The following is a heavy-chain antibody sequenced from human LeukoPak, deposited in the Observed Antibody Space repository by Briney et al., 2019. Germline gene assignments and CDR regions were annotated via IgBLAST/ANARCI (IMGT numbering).Heavy chain of an antibody. D-gene: IGHD6-13*01. CDR3: ARDIGIEQQLAQGPDHGDAFDI. V-gene: IGHV3-30*04. CDR1: GFSFSSYA. Sequence: GGSLRLSCAASGFSFSSYAMHWVRQAPGKGLEWVAVISYDGSYKYYADSLKGRFTISRDNSKNTLYLQMNSLRAEDTAVYYCARDIGIEQQLAQGPDHGDAFDIWGQGTMVTVSS. J-gene: IGHJ3*02. CDR2: ISYDGSYK.